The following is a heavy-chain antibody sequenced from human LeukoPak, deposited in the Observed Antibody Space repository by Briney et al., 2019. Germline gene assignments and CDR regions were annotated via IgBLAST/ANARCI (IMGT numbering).Heavy chain of an antibody. CDR2: IIPIFGTA. V-gene: IGHV1-69*05. J-gene: IGHJ4*02. CDR1: GDTFSSYA. Sequence: SVKVSCKASGDTFSSYAISWVRQAPGQGLEWMGRIIPIFGTANYAQKFQGRVTITTDESTSTAYMELSSLRFEDTAVYYCARDPYCSSTSCRPRSPNYFDYWGQGTLVTVSS. CDR3: ARDPYCSSTSCRPRSPNYFDY. D-gene: IGHD2-2*01.